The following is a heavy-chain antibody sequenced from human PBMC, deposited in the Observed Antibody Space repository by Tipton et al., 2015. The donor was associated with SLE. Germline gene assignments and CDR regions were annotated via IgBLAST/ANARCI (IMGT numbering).Heavy chain of an antibody. CDR1: GYPVPTFA. CDR2: TSYDETVK. V-gene: IGHV3-30*04. J-gene: IGHJ4*02. CDR3: AREGNYYDSSGLFDY. D-gene: IGHD3-22*01. Sequence: RSLRLSCAASGYPVPTFAMHWVRQAPGKGLEWVAVTSYDETVKYYADSVKGRFTISRDNAKNSLYLQMNSLRAEDTAVYYCAREGNYYDSSGLFDYWGQGTLVTVSS.